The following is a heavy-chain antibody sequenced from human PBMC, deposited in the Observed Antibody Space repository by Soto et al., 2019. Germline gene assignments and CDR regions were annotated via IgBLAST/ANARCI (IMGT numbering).Heavy chain of an antibody. CDR1: GFTFSNSW. V-gene: IGHV3-7*04. J-gene: IGHJ5*02. CDR2: IKQDGSEK. CDR3: ARSYYNTPNWFDP. Sequence: EVQLVESGGGLVQPGGSLRLSCAASGFTFSNSWMAWVRQAPGKGLEWVANIKQDGSEKYYVDSVKGRFTISRDNAENSLYLQMNSLTAEDTAVYYCARSYYNTPNWFDPWGQGTLVTVSS. D-gene: IGHD3-10*01.